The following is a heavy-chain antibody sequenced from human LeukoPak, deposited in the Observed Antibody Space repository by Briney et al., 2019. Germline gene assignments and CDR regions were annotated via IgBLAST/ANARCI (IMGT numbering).Heavy chain of an antibody. CDR2: ISGSGGSI. D-gene: IGHD3-9*01. CDR1: GFTFSSYA. Sequence: GGSLRLSCAASGFTFSSYAMSWVRQAPGKGLEWVSAISGSGGSIYYADSVKGRFTISRDNSKNTLYLQMNSLRAEDTAVYYCAKVGGEILTGYFRAAFDIWGQGTMVTVSS. V-gene: IGHV3-23*01. J-gene: IGHJ3*02. CDR3: AKVGGEILTGYFRAAFDI.